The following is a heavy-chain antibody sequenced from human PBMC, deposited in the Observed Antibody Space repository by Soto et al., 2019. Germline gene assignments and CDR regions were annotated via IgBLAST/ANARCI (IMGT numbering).Heavy chain of an antibody. CDR3: AGSCYRNCSGGSCYQPMHAFDI. CDR2: IYYSGST. CDR1: GGSISTYY. J-gene: IGHJ3*02. Sequence: QVQLQESGPGLVKPSETLSLTCTVSGGSISTYYWSWIRQPPGKGLEWIGLIYYSGSTTDNPSLKSRVATPVDTSKNPYSLKLSSVTAADAAVYYCAGSCYRNCSGGSCYQPMHAFDIGGQGTMFTVSS. D-gene: IGHD2-15*01. V-gene: IGHV4-59*08.